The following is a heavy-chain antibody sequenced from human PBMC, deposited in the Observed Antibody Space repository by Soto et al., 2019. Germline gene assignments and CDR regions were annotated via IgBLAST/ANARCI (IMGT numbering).Heavy chain of an antibody. J-gene: IGHJ4*02. V-gene: IGHV2-5*01. D-gene: IGHD1-26*01. CDR2: IYCSDEK. Sequence: QITLKESGPALVTPTQTHTLTCTISGFSLNTSGVGGGWIRQPPGKALECLSLIYCSDEKRYSPSLKTRLTITKDTPKSQVVITMTNMDPVDTATYYCASRPPYTTALYYCGQRSLVTVS. CDR1: GFSLNTSGVG. CDR3: ASRPPYTTALYY.